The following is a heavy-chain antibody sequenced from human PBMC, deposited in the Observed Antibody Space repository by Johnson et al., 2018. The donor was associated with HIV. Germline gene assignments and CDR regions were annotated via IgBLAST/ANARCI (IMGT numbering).Heavy chain of an antibody. CDR2: INTDGSAT. D-gene: IGHD6-6*01. J-gene: IGHJ3*02. CDR1: GFTVSSNY. V-gene: IGHV3-53*01. CDR3: ARHSTSSTMGAFDI. Sequence: VQLVESGGGLIQPGGSLRLSCAASGFTVSSNYMSWVRQAPGKGLVWVSRINTDGSATTYADSVRGRFTISRDNSKNTLYLQMNSLRAEDTAVYYCARHSTSSTMGAFDIWGQGTMVTVSS.